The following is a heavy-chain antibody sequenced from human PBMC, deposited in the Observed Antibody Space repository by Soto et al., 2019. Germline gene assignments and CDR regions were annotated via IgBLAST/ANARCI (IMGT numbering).Heavy chain of an antibody. CDR1: GYTFTNFG. V-gene: IGHV1-18*01. CDR3: ARVGTPIDY. Sequence: QVQLVQSGAEVKKPGASVKVSCKASGYTFTNFGISWVRQAPGQGLEWMGWISAYNGNTNYAQKFQGRVTMTTDTSTSTANMEVRSLGFYVTAVYYCARVGTPIDYWGQGTLVTVAS. CDR2: ISAYNGNT. J-gene: IGHJ4*02. D-gene: IGHD2-15*01.